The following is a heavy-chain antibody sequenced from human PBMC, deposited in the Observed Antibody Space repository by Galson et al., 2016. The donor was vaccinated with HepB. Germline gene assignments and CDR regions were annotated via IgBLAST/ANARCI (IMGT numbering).Heavy chain of an antibody. D-gene: IGHD6-13*01. CDR3: ARDPNAAATGTWG. CDR2: IYSGGAT. V-gene: IGHV3-53*01. J-gene: IGHJ4*02. Sequence: SLRLSCAASGISVSNNYMIWVRQAPGKGLEWVSSIYSGGATHYADSVKGRSTISRDSSKNTLYLQMNSLSAEDTAVYFCARDPNAAATGTWGWGQGTLVTVSS. CDR1: GISVSNNY.